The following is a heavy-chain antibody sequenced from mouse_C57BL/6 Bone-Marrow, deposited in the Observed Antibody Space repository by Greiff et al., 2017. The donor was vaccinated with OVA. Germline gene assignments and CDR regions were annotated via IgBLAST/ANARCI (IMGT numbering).Heavy chain of an antibody. D-gene: IGHD3-2*02. Sequence: EVQLVESGGGLVKPGGSLKLSCAASGFTFSSYAMSWVRQTPEKRLEWVATISDGGSYTYYPDNVKGRFTISRDNAKNNLYLQMSHLKSEDTAMYYCARDSSGPPWGQGTLVTVSA. CDR1: GFTFSSYA. CDR3: ARDSSGPP. V-gene: IGHV5-4*01. J-gene: IGHJ3*01. CDR2: ISDGGSYT.